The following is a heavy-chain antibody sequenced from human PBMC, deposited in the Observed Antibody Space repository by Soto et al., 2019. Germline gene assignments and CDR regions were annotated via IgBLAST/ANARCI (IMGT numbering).Heavy chain of an antibody. Sequence: QVQLVQSGAEVKKPGSSVKVSCKASGGTFSSYAISWVRQAPGQGLEWMGGIIPIFGTANYAQKFQGRVMITADKSTSTAYMELSSLRSEDTAVYYCARSYCSSTSCYTAYYYGMDVWGQGTTVTVSS. D-gene: IGHD2-2*02. J-gene: IGHJ6*02. V-gene: IGHV1-69*06. CDR1: GGTFSSYA. CDR3: ARSYCSSTSCYTAYYYGMDV. CDR2: IIPIFGTA.